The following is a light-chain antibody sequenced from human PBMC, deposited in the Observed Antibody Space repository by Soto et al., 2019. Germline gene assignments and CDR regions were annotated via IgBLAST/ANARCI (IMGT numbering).Light chain of an antibody. CDR2: AAS. V-gene: IGKV1-39*01. CDR1: QSIGGY. CDR3: QQSYRFPYT. Sequence: DIQMTQSPSSLSASVGDRVTITCRASQSIGGYLNWYQQKPGKAPKLLIYAASSLHSGVPSRFSGSGSGTDFTLTIISLQPEDFATYYCQQSYRFPYTFGQGTKVDIK. J-gene: IGKJ2*01.